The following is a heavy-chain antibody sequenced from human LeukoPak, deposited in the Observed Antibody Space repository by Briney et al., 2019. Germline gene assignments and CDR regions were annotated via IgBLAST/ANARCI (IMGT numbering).Heavy chain of an antibody. J-gene: IGHJ3*01. CDR3: ARERVTTTAIDV. CDR1: AFTFSSYP. CDR2: ITTSSSQI. Sequence: TGGSLRLTCAASAFTFSSYPMSWVRQAPGKGLEWVSYITTSSSQIYYGDSVKGRFTISRDNAKNSLYLQMNSLRAEDTAVYYCARERVTTTAIDVWGQGTMVTVSS. V-gene: IGHV3-21*01. D-gene: IGHD5-12*01.